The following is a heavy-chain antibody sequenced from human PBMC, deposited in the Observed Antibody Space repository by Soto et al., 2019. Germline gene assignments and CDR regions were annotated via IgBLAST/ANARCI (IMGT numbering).Heavy chain of an antibody. Sequence: GGSLRLSCAASGFTFSSYGMHWVRQAPGKGLEWVAVIWYDGSNKYYADSVKGRFTISRDNSKNTLYLQMNSLKDEDTAGDYCARDFKVSGSWSTYYFAESGQGALVTVYS. V-gene: IGHV3-33*08. CDR3: ARDFKVSGSWSTYYFAE. J-gene: IGHJ4*02. CDR1: GFTFSSYG. D-gene: IGHD1-26*01. CDR2: IWYDGSNK.